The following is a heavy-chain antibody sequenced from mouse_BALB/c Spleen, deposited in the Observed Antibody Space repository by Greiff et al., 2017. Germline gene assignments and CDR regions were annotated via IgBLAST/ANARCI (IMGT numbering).Heavy chain of an antibody. J-gene: IGHJ3*01. CDR2: ISYDGSN. V-gene: IGHV3-6*02. CDR1: GYSITSGYY. D-gene: IGHD1-1*01. Sequence: DVKLVESGPGLVKPSQSLSLTCSVTGYSITSGYYWNWIRQFPGNKLEWMGYISYDGSNNYNPSLKNRISITRDTSKNQFFLKLNSVTTEDTATYYCARDYYGSSLAWFAYWGQGTLVTVSA. CDR3: ARDYYGSSLAWFAY.